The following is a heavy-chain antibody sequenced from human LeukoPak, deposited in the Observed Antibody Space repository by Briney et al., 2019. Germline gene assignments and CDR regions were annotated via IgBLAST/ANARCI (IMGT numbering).Heavy chain of an antibody. CDR1: GGTFTSYA. CDR2: IIPIFGTA. CDR3: ARAHGLGRIYYYYMDV. V-gene: IGHV1-69*05. D-gene: IGHD1-26*01. Sequence: SVKVSSTASGGTFTSYAISWVRQAPGQGLEWMGGIIPIFGTANYAQKFQGRVTITTDESTSTAYMELGSLRSEDTAVYYCARAHGLGRIYYYYMDVWGKGTTVTVSS. J-gene: IGHJ6*03.